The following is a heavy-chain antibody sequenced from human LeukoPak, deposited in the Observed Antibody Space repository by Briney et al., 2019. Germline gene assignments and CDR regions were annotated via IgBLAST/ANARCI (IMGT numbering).Heavy chain of an antibody. CDR3: ARDAHCRGVACYSPYNWFDP. V-gene: IGHV4-39*07. Sequence: SETLSLTCTVSDGSISSSSYYWAWIRQPPGKGLEWIGSVYYSGSTYHNPSLKSRVTISVDTSKNQFSLNLSSVTAADTAVYYCARDAHCRGVACYSPYNWFDPWGQGTLVTVSS. J-gene: IGHJ5*02. CDR1: DGSISSSSYY. D-gene: IGHD2-15*01. CDR2: VYYSGST.